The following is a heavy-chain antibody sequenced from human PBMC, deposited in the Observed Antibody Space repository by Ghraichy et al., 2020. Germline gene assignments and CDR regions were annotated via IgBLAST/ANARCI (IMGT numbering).Heavy chain of an antibody. CDR2: IFHSGSA. J-gene: IGHJ6*02. V-gene: IGHV4-59*08. CDR1: GGSMSPYY. D-gene: IGHD4-23*01. CDR3: ARHLDHGGNSLYSGMDV. Sequence: SETLSLTCIVSGGSMSPYYWSWIRQPPGKGLEWIGYIFHSGSANSNPSLRSRVTISVDTSQNQFSLTVHSVTAADTAVYYCARHLDHGGNSLYSGMDVWGQGTTVSVSS.